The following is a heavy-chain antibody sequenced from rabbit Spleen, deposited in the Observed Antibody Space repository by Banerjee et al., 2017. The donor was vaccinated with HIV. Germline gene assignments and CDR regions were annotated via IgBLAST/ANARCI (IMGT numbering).Heavy chain of an antibody. J-gene: IGHJ4*01. CDR2: AGTGSGST. Sequence: QSLEESGGGLVKPGGTMTLTCKASGFSFSSGYYASWVRLAPGKGLEWLGCAGTGSGSTCYASWVNGRFTISKTSSTTVTLQMTSLTAADTATYFCARTTSSYYRGFKLWGPGTLVTVS. CDR1: GFSFSSGYY. V-gene: IGHV1S40*01. D-gene: IGHD8-1*01. CDR3: ARTTSSYYRGFKL.